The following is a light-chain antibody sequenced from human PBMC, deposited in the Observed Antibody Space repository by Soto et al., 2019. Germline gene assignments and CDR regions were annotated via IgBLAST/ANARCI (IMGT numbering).Light chain of an antibody. J-gene: IGKJ4*01. CDR3: HQYDSSPLP. CDR2: GAS. CDR1: QSVSSSY. Sequence: EIVLTQSPGTLSLSPGERATLSCRASQSVSSSYLAWSQQKPGQAPRLLIYGASSRATGIPDRFSGSGFGTDFTLTISRLEPEDFAVYYCHQYDSSPLPFGGGTKVEIK. V-gene: IGKV3-20*01.